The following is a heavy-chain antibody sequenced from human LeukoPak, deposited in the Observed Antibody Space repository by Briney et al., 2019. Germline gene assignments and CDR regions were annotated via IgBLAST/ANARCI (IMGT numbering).Heavy chain of an antibody. CDR1: GGSISSSSYY. J-gene: IGHJ4*02. D-gene: IGHD1-26*01. Sequence: SETLSLTCTVSGGSISSSSYYWGWIRQPPGKGLEWIGSIYYSGSTYYNPSLKSRVTISVDTSKNQFSLKLSSVTATDTAVYYCARGMGASDYWGQGTLVTVSS. V-gene: IGHV4-39*07. CDR2: IYYSGST. CDR3: ARGMGASDY.